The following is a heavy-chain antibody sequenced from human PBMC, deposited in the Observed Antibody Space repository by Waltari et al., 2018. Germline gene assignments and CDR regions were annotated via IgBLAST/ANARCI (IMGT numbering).Heavy chain of an antibody. D-gene: IGHD3-10*01. CDR2: RNPNSVSA. Sequence: QVQLVQSGAEVKIPGASVKVSCKASGYIFTNYDITWVRQATGQGLQGMGWRNPNSVSAGQAETCYGRGTFTRSSSINTADMELTGLTSEDTAIYYCARGYWGGNPYHYDMDVWGQGTTVTVSS. CDR1: GYIFTNYD. V-gene: IGHV1-8*01. J-gene: IGHJ6*02. CDR3: ARGYWGGNPYHYDMDV.